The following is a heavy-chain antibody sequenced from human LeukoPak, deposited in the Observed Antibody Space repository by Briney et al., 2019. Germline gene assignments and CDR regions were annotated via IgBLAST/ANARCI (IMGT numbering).Heavy chain of an antibody. CDR2: IIPIFGTA. V-gene: IGHV1-69*13. Sequence: SVKVSCKASGGTFSSYAISWVRQAPGQGLERMGGIIPIFGTANYAQKFQGRVTITADESTSTAYMELSSLRSEDTAVYYCARGYCSSTSCSRANYGMDVWGKGTTVTVSS. D-gene: IGHD2-2*01. CDR3: ARGYCSSTSCSRANYGMDV. CDR1: GGTFSSYA. J-gene: IGHJ6*04.